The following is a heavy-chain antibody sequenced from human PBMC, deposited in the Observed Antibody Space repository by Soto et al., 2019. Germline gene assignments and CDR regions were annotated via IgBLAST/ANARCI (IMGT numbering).Heavy chain of an antibody. CDR3: ARDSAAAGTYYYYGMDV. J-gene: IGHJ6*02. CDR1: GGSISIYY. CDR2: IYYSGST. D-gene: IGHD6-13*01. V-gene: IGHV4-59*01. Sequence: SETLSLTCTVSGGSISIYYWSLIRQPPGKGLEWIGYIYYSGSTNYNPSLKSRVTISVDTSKNQFSLKLSSVTAAETAVYYCARDSAAAGTYYYYGMDVWGQGTTVTVSS.